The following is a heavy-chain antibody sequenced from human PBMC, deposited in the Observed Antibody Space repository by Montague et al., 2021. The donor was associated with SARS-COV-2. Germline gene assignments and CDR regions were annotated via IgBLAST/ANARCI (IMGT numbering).Heavy chain of an antibody. CDR1: VAPSVIIT. CDR2: IYYSGST. Sequence: SETLSLPALSPVAPSVIITGAGSGSPQGRDWSGLDIYYSGSTNYNPSLKSRVTISVDTSKNQFSLRLSSLTAADTAVYYCFHGGNSDYFDNWGQGTLIIVSS. CDR3: FHGGNSDYFDN. D-gene: IGHD4-23*01. J-gene: IGHJ4*02. V-gene: IGHV4-59*08.